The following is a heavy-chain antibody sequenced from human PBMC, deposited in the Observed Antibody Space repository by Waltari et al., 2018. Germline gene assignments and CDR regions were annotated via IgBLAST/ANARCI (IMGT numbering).Heavy chain of an antibody. V-gene: IGHV3-23*01. CDR3: AKDEGARLAPTFGMDA. Sequence: EMQLLESGGALVQPGGSLSLSCAASGFPFSPYTMNWVRQAPGKGLEWVAVLTASGLMDYGDSVKGRFIISRDNSKNILYLEMYRLRVEDTARYYCAKDEGARLAPTFGMDAWGQGTTVIVSS. CDR2: LTASGLM. D-gene: IGHD6-6*01. CDR1: GFPFSPYT. J-gene: IGHJ6*02.